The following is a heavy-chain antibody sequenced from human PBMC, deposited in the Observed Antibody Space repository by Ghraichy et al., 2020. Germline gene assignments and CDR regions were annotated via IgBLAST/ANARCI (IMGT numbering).Heavy chain of an antibody. J-gene: IGHJ1*01. V-gene: IGHV3-23*01. CDR3: AKDGGRGGGSCFHH. D-gene: IGHD2-15*01. CDR2: ISGSGGNT. CDR1: GFTFSSYA. Sequence: GESLNISCAASGFTFSSYAMSWVRQAPGKGLEWVSAISGSGGNTYYADSVQGRFTFSRDNSKNTLYLQMNSLRAEDTAVYYFAKDGGRGGGSCFHHWGQGTLFTVSS.